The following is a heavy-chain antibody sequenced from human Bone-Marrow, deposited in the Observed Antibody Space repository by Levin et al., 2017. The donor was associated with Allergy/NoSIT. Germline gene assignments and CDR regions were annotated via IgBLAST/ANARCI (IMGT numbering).Heavy chain of an antibody. Sequence: NPSETLSLTCTVSGGSISGYYWSWVRQPPGKGLEWVGHIFYSGSTNYNPSLKSRVTISINTSKNQFSLNLTSVTAADTAFYYCARSVAGEFDYWCQGTLVTVSS. D-gene: IGHD3-10*01. CDR3: ARSVAGEFDY. J-gene: IGHJ4*02. V-gene: IGHV4-59*01. CDR1: GGSISGYY. CDR2: IFYSGST.